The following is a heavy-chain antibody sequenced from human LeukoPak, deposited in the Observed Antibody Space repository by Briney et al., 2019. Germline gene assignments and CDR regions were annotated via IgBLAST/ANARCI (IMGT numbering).Heavy chain of an antibody. CDR2: IYPGDSDT. V-gene: IGHV5-51*01. D-gene: IGHD6-19*01. Sequence: GESLQISCKGSGYSFTSYWIGWVRPMPGKGLEWMGIIYPGDSDTRYSPSFQGQVTISADKSISTAYLQWSSLKASDTAMYYCARLQWGDFIAVAGQFDYWGQGTLVTVSS. CDR3: ARLQWGDFIAVAGQFDY. CDR1: GYSFTSYW. J-gene: IGHJ4*02.